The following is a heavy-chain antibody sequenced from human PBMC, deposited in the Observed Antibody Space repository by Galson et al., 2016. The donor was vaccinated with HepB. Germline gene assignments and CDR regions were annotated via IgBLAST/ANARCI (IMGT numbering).Heavy chain of an antibody. V-gene: IGHV3-23*01. CDR2: ISGSGTNT. Sequence: SLRLSCAASGFTFSSYAMSWVRQAPGKGLEWVSLISGSGTNTYYAASVKGRFTISRDNSRNTLYLQMNSLRAEDTAVYYCAKDLTVTLHCFDPWGQGTLVTVSS. J-gene: IGHJ5*02. CDR1: GFTFSSYA. CDR3: AKDLTVTLHCFDP. D-gene: IGHD2-15*01.